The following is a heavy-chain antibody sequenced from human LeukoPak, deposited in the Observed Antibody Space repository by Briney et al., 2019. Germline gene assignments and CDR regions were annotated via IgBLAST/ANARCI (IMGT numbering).Heavy chain of an antibody. J-gene: IGHJ4*02. CDR2: INPSGGST. CDR3: ARVDTAMADY. V-gene: IGHV1-46*01. Sequence: ASVTVSFTASGYTFTSYYMHWVRQAPGQGLEWMGIINPSGGSTSYAQKFQGRVTMTRDMSTSTVYMELSSLRSEDTAVYYCARVDTAMADYWGQGTLVTVSS. D-gene: IGHD5-18*01. CDR1: GYTFTSYY.